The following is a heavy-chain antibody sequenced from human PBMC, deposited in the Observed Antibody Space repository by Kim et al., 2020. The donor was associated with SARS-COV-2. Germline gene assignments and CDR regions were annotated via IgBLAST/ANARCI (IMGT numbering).Heavy chain of an antibody. CDR2: INHSGST. CDR3: ARVAPPSTTPIPSYCSSTSCYTGASLDY. D-gene: IGHD2-2*02. Sequence: SETLSLTCAVYGGSFSGYYWSWIRQPPGKGLEWIGEINHSGSTNYNPSLKSRVTISVDTSKNQFSLKLSSVTAADTAVYYCARVAPPSTTPIPSYCSSTSCYTGASLDYWGQGTLVTVSS. J-gene: IGHJ4*02. CDR1: GGSFSGYY. V-gene: IGHV4-34*01.